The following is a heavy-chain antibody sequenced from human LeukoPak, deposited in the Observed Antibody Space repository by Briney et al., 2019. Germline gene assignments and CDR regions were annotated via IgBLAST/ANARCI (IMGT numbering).Heavy chain of an antibody. CDR3: AKAYKGYCSGGSCYSIPPV. D-gene: IGHD2-15*01. Sequence: PGGSLRLSCAASVFTFSSCGMHWVRRAPGKGLEGVAFIRYEGSNKYYADSVKGRFTIARHNSENTLYLQMNSLRAEDTAVYYCAKAYKGYCSGGSCYSIPPVWGQGALVTVSS. CDR2: IRYEGSNK. V-gene: IGHV3-30*02. CDR1: VFTFSSCG. J-gene: IGHJ4*02.